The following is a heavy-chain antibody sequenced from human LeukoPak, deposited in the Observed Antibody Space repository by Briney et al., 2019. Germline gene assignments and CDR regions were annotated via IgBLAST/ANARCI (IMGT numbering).Heavy chain of an antibody. Sequence: GGSLRLSCAASGFRFDEYGMSWVRHPPGKGLEWVSGINWDGDSIGYAESVKGRFTITRDNDKNSLYLKMNSLRAEDTALYYCARLRGAQFYFYYYMDVWGKGTTVTVSS. D-gene: IGHD5-24*01. CDR2: INWDGDSI. J-gene: IGHJ6*03. CDR1: GFRFDEYG. V-gene: IGHV3-20*04. CDR3: ARLRGAQFYFYYYMDV.